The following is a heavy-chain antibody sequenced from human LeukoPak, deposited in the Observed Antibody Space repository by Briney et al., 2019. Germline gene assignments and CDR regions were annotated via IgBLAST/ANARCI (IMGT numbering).Heavy chain of an antibody. J-gene: IGHJ4*02. V-gene: IGHV4-30-4*01. CDR2: IYYSGST. D-gene: IGHD6-13*01. CDR1: GGSISSGDYY. CDR3: AREPIERTISSSRMLHDY. Sequence: SETLSLTCTVSGGSISSGDYYWSWIRQPPGKGLEWIGYIYYSGSTYYNPSLKSRVTISVDTSKNQFSLKLSSVTAADTAVYYCAREPIERTISSSRMLHDYWGQGTLVTVSS.